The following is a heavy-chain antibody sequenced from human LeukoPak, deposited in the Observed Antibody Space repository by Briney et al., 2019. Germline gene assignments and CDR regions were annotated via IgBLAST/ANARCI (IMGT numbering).Heavy chain of an antibody. D-gene: IGHD5-12*01. CDR1: GYSISSGYY. Sequence: PSETLSLTCTVSGYSISSGYYWGWIRQPPGKGLEWIGSLYYSGTTYDNPSLKSRVTMSIDTSKNQFSLQLSSVTAADTAVYYCARGYSGYRNYYYYYYMDVWGKGTTVTISS. CDR3: ARGYSGYRNYYYYYYMDV. CDR2: LYYSGTT. V-gene: IGHV4-38-2*02. J-gene: IGHJ6*03.